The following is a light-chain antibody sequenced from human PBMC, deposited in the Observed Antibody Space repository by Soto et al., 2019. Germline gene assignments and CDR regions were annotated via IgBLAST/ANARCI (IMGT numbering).Light chain of an antibody. V-gene: IGKV1-5*03. CDR2: EAA. CDR1: HSLSKW. J-gene: IGKJ4*01. CDR3: QHYNSFLT. Sequence: DIQMTQSPSTLSVSVGDRVTITCRASHSLSKWLAWYQQKPGKAPKLLIFEAASLQSSVPSTGSGGGSAASFPVNNSSLPPDDFATYYGQHYNSFLTFGGGTMVEIK.